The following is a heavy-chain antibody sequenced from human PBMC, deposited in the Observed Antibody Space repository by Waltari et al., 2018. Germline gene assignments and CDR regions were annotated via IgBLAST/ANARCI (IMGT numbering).Heavy chain of an antibody. CDR2: IRSKINNDAT. V-gene: IGHV3-73*02. J-gene: IGHJ4*01. D-gene: IGHD3-16*01. CDR1: GFNLTLST. Sequence: EVHLVESGGGLVQPGGSRKISCAASGFNLTLSTIHWVRQAPGKGLEWIGRIRSKINNDATAYGASVKDRFSISRDDSRNTAFLEMNSLKTDDSAVYYCAKQKTGGANDFWGQGTLVTVST. CDR3: AKQKTGGANDF.